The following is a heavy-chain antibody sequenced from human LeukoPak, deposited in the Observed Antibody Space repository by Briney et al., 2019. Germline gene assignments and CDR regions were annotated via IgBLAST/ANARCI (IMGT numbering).Heavy chain of an antibody. V-gene: IGHV3-23*01. CDR2: ISGGGDRT. J-gene: IGHJ4*02. D-gene: IGHD4-17*01. Sequence: GGSLRLSCAASRFTFSSYAMSWVRQAPGKVLEWVSAISGGGDRTYYADSVKGRFTMSRDNSKNTLYLQMNSLRAEDTAVYYGAQVPTVTRNWGQGTLVTVSS. CDR1: RFTFSSYA. CDR3: AQVPTVTRN.